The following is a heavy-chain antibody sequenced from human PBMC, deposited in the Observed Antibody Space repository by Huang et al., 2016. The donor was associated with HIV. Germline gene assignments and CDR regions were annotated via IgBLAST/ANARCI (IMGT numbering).Heavy chain of an antibody. Sequence: QVQLQQWGAGLLKPSETLSLTCAVYGGSFSGYYWSWIRQSPGKGLEWIGEINHRGSTNYKPSLKSRLTISVDTSKNQFSRKLSSVTAADTAVYYCARERMMSWLDDHDAFDIWGQGTMVTVSS. CDR1: GGSFSGYY. CDR3: ARERMMSWLDDHDAFDI. J-gene: IGHJ3*02. V-gene: IGHV4-34*01. CDR2: INHRGST. D-gene: IGHD1-1*01.